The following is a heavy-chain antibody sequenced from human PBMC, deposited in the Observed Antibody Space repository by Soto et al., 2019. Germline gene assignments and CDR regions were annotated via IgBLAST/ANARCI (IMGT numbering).Heavy chain of an antibody. CDR1: GFTFSSYA. Sequence: GGSLRLSCAASGFTFSSYAMSWVRQAPGKGLEWVSAISGSGGSTYYADSVKGRFTISRDNSKNTLYLQMNSLRAEDTAVYYCAKDHERGQWLVRKATDYWGQGTLVTVSS. V-gene: IGHV3-23*01. J-gene: IGHJ4*02. CDR3: AKDHERGQWLVRKATDY. CDR2: ISGSGGST. D-gene: IGHD6-19*01.